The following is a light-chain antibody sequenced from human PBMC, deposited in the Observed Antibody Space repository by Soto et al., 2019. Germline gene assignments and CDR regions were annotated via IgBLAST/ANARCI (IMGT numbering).Light chain of an antibody. J-gene: IGLJ2*01. Sequence: SYELTQPHPVSVSPGQTASITCSGDKLGDKYACWYQQKPGQSPVLVIYQDSKRPSGIPERFSGSNSGNTATLTISGTQAMDEADYYCQAWDSRTVVFGGGTKLTVL. V-gene: IGLV3-1*01. CDR1: KLGDKY. CDR3: QAWDSRTVV. CDR2: QDS.